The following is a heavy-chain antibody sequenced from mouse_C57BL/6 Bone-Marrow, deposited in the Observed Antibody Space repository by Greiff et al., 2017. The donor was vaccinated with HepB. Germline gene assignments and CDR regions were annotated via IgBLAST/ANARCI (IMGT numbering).Heavy chain of an antibody. D-gene: IGHD2-1*01. Sequence: VQLKESGPGMVKPSQSLSLTCTVTGYSITSGYDWHWIRHFPGNKLEWMGYISYSGSTNYNPSLKSRISITHDTSKNHFFLKLNSVTTEDTATYYCAREGGYYGNYWYFDVWGTGTTVTVSS. CDR3: AREGGYYGNYWYFDV. CDR1: GYSITSGYD. CDR2: ISYSGST. J-gene: IGHJ1*03. V-gene: IGHV3-1*01.